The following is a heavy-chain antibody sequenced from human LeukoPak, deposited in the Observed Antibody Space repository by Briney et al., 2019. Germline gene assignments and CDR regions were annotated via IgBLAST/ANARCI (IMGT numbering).Heavy chain of an antibody. V-gene: IGHV4-34*01. D-gene: IGHD5-24*01. Sequence: SETLSLTCAVYGGSFSGYYWSWIRQPPGKGLEWIGEINHSGSTNYDPSLKSRVTISVDTSKTQFSLKLSSVTAADTAVYYCARSRLHPIIFDYWGQGTLVTVSS. CDR2: INHSGST. CDR3: ARSRLHPIIFDY. J-gene: IGHJ4*02. CDR1: GGSFSGYY.